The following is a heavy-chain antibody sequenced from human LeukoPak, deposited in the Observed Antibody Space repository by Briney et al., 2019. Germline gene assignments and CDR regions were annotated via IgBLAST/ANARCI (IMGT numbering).Heavy chain of an antibody. Sequence: GGSLRLSCAASGFTFSIYAMSWVRQAPGKGLQWVSSITSSGAGTYYADSVKGRFTISRDNSEHMLYLQMNSLRVEDTAVYFCAKDRPNYYGSNGHYYRRDGDYWGQGTLVTVSS. V-gene: IGHV3-23*01. CDR3: AKDRPNYYGSNGHYYRRDGDY. J-gene: IGHJ4*02. CDR1: GFTFSIYA. CDR2: ITSSGAGT. D-gene: IGHD3-22*01.